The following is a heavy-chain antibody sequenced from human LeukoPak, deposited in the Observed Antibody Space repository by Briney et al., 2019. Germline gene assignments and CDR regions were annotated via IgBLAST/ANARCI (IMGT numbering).Heavy chain of an antibody. V-gene: IGHV4-31*03. CDR3: ARVGSWVRVFDY. J-gene: IGHJ4*02. CDR1: GGSISSGGYY. Sequence: SETLSLTCTVSGGSISSGGYYWSWIRQHPGKGLEWIGYIYYSGSTYYNPSLKSRVTISVDTSKNQFSLKLSSVTAADTAVYYCARVGSWVRVFDYWGQGTLVTVSS. D-gene: IGHD3-10*01. CDR2: IYYSGST.